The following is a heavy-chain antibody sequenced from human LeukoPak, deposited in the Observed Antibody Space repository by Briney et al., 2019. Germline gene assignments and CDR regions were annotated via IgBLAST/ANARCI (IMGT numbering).Heavy chain of an antibody. CDR1: GFTFSSYG. J-gene: IGHJ4*02. CDR3: AKVSERLATVSNFDY. V-gene: IGHV3-30*18. CDR2: ISYDGSNK. Sequence: GGSLRLSCAASGFTFSSYGMHWVRQAPGKGLEWVAVISYDGSNKYYADSVKDRFTISRDNSKNTLYLQMNSLRAEDTAVYYCAKVSERLATVSNFDYWGQGTLVTVSS. D-gene: IGHD6-19*01.